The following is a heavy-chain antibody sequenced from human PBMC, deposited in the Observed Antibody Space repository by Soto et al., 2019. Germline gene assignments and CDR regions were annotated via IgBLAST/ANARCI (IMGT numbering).Heavy chain of an antibody. CDR2: INPSGGST. CDR1: GYTFTSYY. Sequence: GASVKVSCKASGYTFTSYYMHWVRQAPGQGLEWMGIINPSGGSTSYAQKFQGRVTMTRDTSTSTVYMELSSLRSEDTAVYYCARDLAYYYDSSGYLFYYYYGMDVWGQGTTVPVSS. V-gene: IGHV1-46*01. J-gene: IGHJ6*02. CDR3: ARDLAYYYDSSGYLFYYYYGMDV. D-gene: IGHD3-22*01.